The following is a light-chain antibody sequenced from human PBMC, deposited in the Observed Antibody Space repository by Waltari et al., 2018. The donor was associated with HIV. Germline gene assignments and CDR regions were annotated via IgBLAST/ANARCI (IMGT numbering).Light chain of an antibody. Sequence: SYVPTQPPSVSVAPGQTARITCGGNNIGSKSVHWYQQKQGQAPVLVFYDVIGRPSGIPVRFSGSNSGNTATLTISRVEAGDEADYYCQVWDSSSDHLFGGGTKVTVL. V-gene: IGLV3-21*02. CDR2: DVI. J-gene: IGLJ2*01. CDR3: QVWDSSSDHL. CDR1: NIGSKS.